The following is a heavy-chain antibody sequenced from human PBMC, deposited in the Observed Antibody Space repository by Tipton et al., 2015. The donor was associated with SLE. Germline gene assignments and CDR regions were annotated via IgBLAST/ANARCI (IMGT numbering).Heavy chain of an antibody. CDR3: AREVPVGGTDY. CDR2: VFRDGST. Sequence: TLSLTCTVSGGSISSHYWGWIRQPPGKALEWIATVFRDGSTYYNPSLKSRVTISVDMSKNQFSLRVRSVTAADTAVYYCAREVPVGGTDYWGQGTLVTVSS. J-gene: IGHJ4*02. D-gene: IGHD6-19*01. CDR1: GGSISSHY. V-gene: IGHV4-4*08.